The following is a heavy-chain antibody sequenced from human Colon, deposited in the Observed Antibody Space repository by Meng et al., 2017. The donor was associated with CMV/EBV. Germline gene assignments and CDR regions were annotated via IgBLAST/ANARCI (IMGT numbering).Heavy chain of an antibody. J-gene: IGHJ1*01. CDR2: IYSNGRI. V-gene: IGHV4-4*07. CDR1: VGSISGDY. CDR3: GRAGARGVPIDV. Sequence: QVQRQESGPGPVKPSETLPLLCTFSVGSISGDYWTWFRRPAGEGLQWLGRIYSNGRIDENYSLRSRVTISVDTSKNQLSRRLTSVTAADTAVYYCGRAGARGVPIDVWGRGTLVTVSS. D-gene: IGHD3-10*01.